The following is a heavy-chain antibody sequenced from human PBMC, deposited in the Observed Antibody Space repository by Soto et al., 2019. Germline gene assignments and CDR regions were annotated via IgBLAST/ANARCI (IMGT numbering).Heavy chain of an antibody. D-gene: IGHD6-13*01. J-gene: IGHJ4*02. V-gene: IGHV3-21*01. CDR3: ARAKAAAGTVYFDY. CDR2: ISSSSSYI. CDR1: GFTFSSYS. Sequence: ESGGGLVKPGGSLRLSCAASGFTFSSYSMNWVRQAPGKGLEWVSSISSSSSYIYYADSVKGRFTISRDNAKNSLYLQMNSLRAEDTAVYYCARAKAAAGTVYFDYWGQGTLVTVSS.